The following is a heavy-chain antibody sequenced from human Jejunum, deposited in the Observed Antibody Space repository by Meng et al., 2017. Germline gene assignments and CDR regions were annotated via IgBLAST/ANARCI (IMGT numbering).Heavy chain of an antibody. CDR3: ARSVVTPRSHWFDP. D-gene: IGHD2-21*02. CDR2: IHYSGST. J-gene: IGHJ5*02. CDR1: GGSISSGGHY. Sequence: QVQLQASGPVLVTPSQTLSLTCTVSGGSISSGGHYWAWIRQHPGKGLEWIGYIHYSGSTFYNVFLRSRVTMSIDTSKNQFSLNVSSVTAADTAVYYCARSVVTPRSHWFDPWGQGILVTVSS. V-gene: IGHV4-31*03.